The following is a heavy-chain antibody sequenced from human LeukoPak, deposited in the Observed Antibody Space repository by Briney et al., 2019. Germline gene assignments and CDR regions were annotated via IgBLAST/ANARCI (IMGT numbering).Heavy chain of an antibody. Sequence: GGSLRLSCAASGFTFSSYSMNWVRQAPGKGLEWVSSISSSSYIYYADSVKGRFTISRDNAKNSLYLQMNSLRAEDTAVYYCARERLNSGQRFSDYWGQGTLVTVSS. CDR3: ARERLNSGQRFSDY. CDR1: GFTFSSYS. D-gene: IGHD3-3*01. J-gene: IGHJ4*02. V-gene: IGHV3-21*01. CDR2: ISSSSYI.